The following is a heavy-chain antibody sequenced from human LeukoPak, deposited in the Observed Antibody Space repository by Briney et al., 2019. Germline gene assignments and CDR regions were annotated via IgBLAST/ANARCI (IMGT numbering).Heavy chain of an antibody. Sequence: GGSLRLSCTVSGFTVSSNSMSWVRQAPGKGLEWVSFIYTTGRTHDSDSVKGRFTISRDSSKNTLYLQMNSLRAEDTAVYYCAKRIQSAMAMGYWGQGTLVTVSS. D-gene: IGHD5-18*01. J-gene: IGHJ4*02. CDR3: AKRIQSAMAMGY. CDR2: IYTTGRT. CDR1: GFTVSSNS. V-gene: IGHV3-53*01.